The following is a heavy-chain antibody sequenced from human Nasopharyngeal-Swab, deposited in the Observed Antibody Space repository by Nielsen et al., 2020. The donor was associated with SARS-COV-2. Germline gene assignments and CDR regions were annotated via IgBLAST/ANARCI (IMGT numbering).Heavy chain of an antibody. J-gene: IGHJ6*02. CDR1: GGTFSSYA. Sequence: SVKVSCKASGGTFSSYAISWVRQAPGQGLEWMGGIIPIFGTANYAQKFQGRVTITADESTSTAYMELSSLRSEDTAVYYCARAILPGIAVAGTPYYYYYGMDVWGQGTTVTVSS. V-gene: IGHV1-69*13. CDR3: ARAILPGIAVAGTPYYYYYGMDV. D-gene: IGHD6-19*01. CDR2: IIPIFGTA.